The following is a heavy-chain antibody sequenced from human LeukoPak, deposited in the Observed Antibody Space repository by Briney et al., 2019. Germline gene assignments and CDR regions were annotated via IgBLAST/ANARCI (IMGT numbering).Heavy chain of an antibody. J-gene: IGHJ4*02. CDR1: GFTFSTYA. CDR3: ARDFGWLSHFDY. CDR2: ISFDGSIE. Sequence: GGSLRLSCAASGFTFSTYAMHWVRQAPGEGLQWVAVISFDGSIENYADSVKGRLTISRDNSKNTLYLQMSSLRGEDTAVYYCARDFGWLSHFDYWGQGTLVSVSS. D-gene: IGHD3-9*01. V-gene: IGHV3-30-3*01.